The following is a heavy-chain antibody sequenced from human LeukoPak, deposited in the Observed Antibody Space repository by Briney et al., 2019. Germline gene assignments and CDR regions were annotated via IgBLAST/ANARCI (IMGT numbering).Heavy chain of an antibody. CDR3: VRASTSSSSDKSVGY. Sequence: PGGSLRLSCAASGFTFSNAWMSWVRQAPGKGLEWAANINQDGSEKYFVDSVKGRFIISRDNAKNSLDLQMNSLRVEDTAVYYCVRASTSSSSDKSVGYWGQGTLVTVSS. D-gene: IGHD6-6*01. V-gene: IGHV3-7*01. J-gene: IGHJ4*02. CDR1: GFTFSNAW. CDR2: INQDGSEK.